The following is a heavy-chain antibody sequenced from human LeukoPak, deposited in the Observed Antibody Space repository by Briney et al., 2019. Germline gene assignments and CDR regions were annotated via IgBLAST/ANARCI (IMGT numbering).Heavy chain of an antibody. V-gene: IGHV4-39*01. CDR1: GGSFSGYY. CDR2: IYYSGST. CDR3: ARHDYGDYGPFDC. D-gene: IGHD4-17*01. Sequence: PSETLSLTCAVYGGSFSGYYWGWIRQPPGKGLEWIGTIYYSGSTYYNTSLKSRVTIFVDMSNNLFSLKLNSVTAADTAVYYCARHDYGDYGPFDCWGQGALVTVSS. J-gene: IGHJ4*02.